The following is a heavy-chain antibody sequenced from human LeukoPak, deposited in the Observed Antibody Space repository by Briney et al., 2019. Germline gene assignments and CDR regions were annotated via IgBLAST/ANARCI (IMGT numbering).Heavy chain of an antibody. D-gene: IGHD2-21*01. CDR2: VSSSGGST. J-gene: IGHJ3*01. V-gene: IGHV3-48*01. Sequence: GGSLRLSCAASGFTFSDYTMNWVRHAPGKGLEGLSYVSSSGGSTNYADSVKGRFTISRDNARNSLSLQMNSLRAEDTAVYCCARDFAYAFDVWGQGTMVTVSS. CDR1: GFTFSDYT. CDR3: ARDFAYAFDV.